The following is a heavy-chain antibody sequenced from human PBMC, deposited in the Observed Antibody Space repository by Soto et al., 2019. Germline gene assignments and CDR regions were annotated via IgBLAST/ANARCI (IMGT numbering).Heavy chain of an antibody. J-gene: IGHJ3*01. CDR2: INWNRDYI. CDR3: AKDVEQWLDSGLLDF. D-gene: IGHD6-19*01. V-gene: IGHV3-9*01. CDR1: GFIFVDYA. Sequence: GGFLRLSCAASGFIFVDYAMHWVRQAPGKGLEWVSGINWNRDYIGYADSVKGRFTISRDNAKNSLYLQMNNLRPEDTALYFCAKDVEQWLDSGLLDFWGQGTMVTVSS.